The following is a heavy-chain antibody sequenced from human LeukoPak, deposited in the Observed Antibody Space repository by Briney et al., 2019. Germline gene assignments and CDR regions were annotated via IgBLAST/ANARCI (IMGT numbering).Heavy chain of an antibody. CDR1: GGSVISDY. V-gene: IGHV4-59*02. Sequence: PSETLSLTCLVSGGSVISDYWSWVRQLPGGGLEWIGYIPFGGLTNYNPSLKSRVSLSLDTSKNQFSLIVNCVTAAHTAVDYSARLHPRSLTGLSYNYHYMDVWGKGTAVTVSS. CDR2: IPFGGLT. J-gene: IGHJ6*03. CDR3: ARLHPRSLTGLSYNYHYMDV. D-gene: IGHD3-9*01.